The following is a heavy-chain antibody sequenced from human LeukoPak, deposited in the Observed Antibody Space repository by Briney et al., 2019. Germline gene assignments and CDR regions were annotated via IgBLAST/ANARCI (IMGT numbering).Heavy chain of an antibody. CDR3: AQIYTYGSSQFDY. CDR2: ISSSGSTI. CDR1: GFTFSNYE. J-gene: IGHJ4*02. V-gene: IGHV3-48*03. D-gene: IGHD5-18*01. Sequence: PGGSLRLPCAASGFTFSNYEMNWVRQAPGKGLEWVSYISSSGSTIYYADSVKGRFTISRDNAKNSLYLQMNSLRAEDTAVYYCAQIYTYGSSQFDYWGQGTLVTVSS.